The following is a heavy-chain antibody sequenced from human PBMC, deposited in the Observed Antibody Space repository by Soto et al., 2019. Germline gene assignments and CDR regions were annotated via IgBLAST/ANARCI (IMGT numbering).Heavy chain of an antibody. D-gene: IGHD2-2*01. CDR3: ARDQGYCSSTSCPYYYGMDV. V-gene: IGHV3-30-3*01. CDR1: GFTFSSYA. CDR2: ISYDGSNK. Sequence: LRLSCAASGFTFSSYAMHWVRQAPGKGLEGVAVISYDGSNKYYADYVKGRFTISRDNSKNTLYLQMNSLRAEDTAVYYCARDQGYCSSTSCPYYYGMDVWGQGTTVTVSS. J-gene: IGHJ6*02.